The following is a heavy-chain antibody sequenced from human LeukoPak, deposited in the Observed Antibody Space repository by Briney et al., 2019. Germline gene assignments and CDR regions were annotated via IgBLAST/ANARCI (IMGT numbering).Heavy chain of an antibody. CDR1: GYTFTCYY. CDR2: IHPNSGDT. D-gene: IGHD4-11*01. Sequence: ASVKVSCKASGYTFTCYYLHWVRQAPGQGLEWMGWIHPNSGDTNFAQRFQGRVTMTRDTSISTAYMELTSLRSDDTAVYYCARLATVPSWGQGTLVTVSS. J-gene: IGHJ1*01. V-gene: IGHV1-2*02. CDR3: ARLATVPS.